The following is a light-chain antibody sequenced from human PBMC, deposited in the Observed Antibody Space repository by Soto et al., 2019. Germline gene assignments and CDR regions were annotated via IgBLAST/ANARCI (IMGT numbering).Light chain of an antibody. CDR2: QVT. CDR1: SSDVGTRNF. Sequence: QSVLTQPASVSGSPGQSITISCTGTSSDVGTRNFVSWYQQHPGEAPKLMIYQVTNRPSGVSNRFSGSKSGNTASLTISGLQAEDEADYYCSSYTDSTNYVFGTGTKVTVL. CDR3: SSYTDSTNYV. J-gene: IGLJ1*01. V-gene: IGLV2-14*01.